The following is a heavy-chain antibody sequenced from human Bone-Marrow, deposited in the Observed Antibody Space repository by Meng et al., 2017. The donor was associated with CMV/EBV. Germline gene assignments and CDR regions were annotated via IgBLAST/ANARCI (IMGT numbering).Heavy chain of an antibody. J-gene: IGHJ4*02. D-gene: IGHD2-21*01. V-gene: IGHV1-18*01. CDR3: ARDLHIVVVNELDY. CDR2: ISAYNGNT. CDR1: GYTFTSYG. Sequence: ASVKVSCKASGYTFTSYGISWVRQAPGQGLEWMGWISAYNGNTNYAQKLQGRVTMTTDTSTSTAYMELRSLRSDNTAVYYCARDLHIVVVNELDYWGQGTLVTVSS.